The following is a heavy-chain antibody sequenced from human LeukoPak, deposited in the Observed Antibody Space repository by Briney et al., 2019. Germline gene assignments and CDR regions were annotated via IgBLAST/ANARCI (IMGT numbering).Heavy chain of an antibody. D-gene: IGHD7-27*01. CDR2: ISSSSSYI. Sequence: GGSLRLSCAASGFTFSSYSMNWVRQAPGKGLEWVSSISSSSSYIYYADSVKGRFTISRDNAKNSPYLQMNSLRAEDTAVYYCARGVTGRGFDPWGQGTLVTVSS. J-gene: IGHJ5*02. V-gene: IGHV3-21*01. CDR1: GFTFSSYS. CDR3: ARGVTGRGFDP.